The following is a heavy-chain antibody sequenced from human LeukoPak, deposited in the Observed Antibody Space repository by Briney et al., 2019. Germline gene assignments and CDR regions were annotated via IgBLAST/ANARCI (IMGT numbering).Heavy chain of an antibody. V-gene: IGHV3-74*01. CDR3: ARDRGYCSSTSCYRLFDY. CDR1: GFIFSSYW. D-gene: IGHD2-2*03. CDR2: INSDGSST. J-gene: IGHJ4*02. Sequence: GGSLRLSCAASGFIFSSYWMHWVRQAPGKGLVWVSRINSDGSSTSYADSVKGRFTISRDNAKNTLYLQMNSLRAEDTAVYYCARDRGYCSSTSCYRLFDYWGQGTLVTVSS.